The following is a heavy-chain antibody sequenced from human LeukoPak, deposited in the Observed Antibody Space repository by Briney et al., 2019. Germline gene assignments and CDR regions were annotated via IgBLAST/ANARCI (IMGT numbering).Heavy chain of an antibody. CDR1: GYXFTGYY. D-gene: IGHD6-6*01. CDR3: ARDRNSGSSLDI. CDR2: IYPYSGDT. V-gene: IGHV1-2*02. J-gene: IGHJ3*02. Sequence: SVTVSCKASGYXFTGYYIHWVRQAPGQGLEWMGSIYPYSGDTNYAQNFQGRVTMSRDTSISTAYMELSSLKSDDTAVYYCARDRNSGSSLDIWGQGTMLTVSS.